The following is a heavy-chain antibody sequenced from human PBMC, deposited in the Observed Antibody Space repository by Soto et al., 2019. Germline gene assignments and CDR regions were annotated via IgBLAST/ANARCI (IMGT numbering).Heavy chain of an antibody. CDR2: ISAYNGNT. J-gene: IGHJ6*02. Sequence: ASVKVSCKASGYTFTSYGISWVRQAPGQGLEWMGWISAYNGNTNYAQKLQGRVTMTTDTSTSTAYMELRGLGSDDTAVYYCARTYYDFWSGYFLTLGYYGMDVWGQGTTVTVSS. CDR1: GYTFTSYG. CDR3: ARTYYDFWSGYFLTLGYYGMDV. D-gene: IGHD3-3*01. V-gene: IGHV1-18*01.